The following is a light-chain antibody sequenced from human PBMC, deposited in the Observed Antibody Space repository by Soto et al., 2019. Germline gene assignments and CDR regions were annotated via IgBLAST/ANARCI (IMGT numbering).Light chain of an antibody. V-gene: IGLV2-14*01. CDR3: SAYTARSTLV. Sequence: QSAPTQPASVSGSAGQSITISCSGTMREVGAYNPVSWYEQHPGTAPKLIIHEVRNRPSGISSRFSGSRSGNTASLTISGLQSEDEGDYYCSAYTARSTLVFGGGTKLTVL. CDR1: MREVGAYNP. CDR2: EVR. J-gene: IGLJ3*02.